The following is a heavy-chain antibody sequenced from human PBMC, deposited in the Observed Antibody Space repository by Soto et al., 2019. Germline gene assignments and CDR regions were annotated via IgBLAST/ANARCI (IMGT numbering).Heavy chain of an antibody. CDR2: ISYDGSNK. CDR3: AKDRRGYYYYGMDV. CDR1: GFTFSSYG. V-gene: IGHV3-30*18. Sequence: QVQLVESGGGVVQPGRSLRLSCAASGFTFSSYGMHWVRQAPGKGLEWVAVISYDGSNKYYADSVKGRFTISRDNSKITLYLQMNSLRAEDTAVYYCAKDRRGYYYYGMDVWGQGTTVTVSS. J-gene: IGHJ6*02.